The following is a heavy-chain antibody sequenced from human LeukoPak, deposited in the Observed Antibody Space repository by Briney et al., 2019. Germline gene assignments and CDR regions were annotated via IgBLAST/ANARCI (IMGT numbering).Heavy chain of an antibody. Sequence: SVKVSCKASAGALTNSAISLVRQAPGQGLEWMGGIIPILGSATYAQHFQGRVTITMDESTTTAYMELSSLRPGDTAVFYCARGERAIPIYYWGQGTLVTVSS. V-gene: IGHV1-69*05. CDR3: ARGERAIPIYY. J-gene: IGHJ4*02. CDR2: IIPILGSA. D-gene: IGHD3-10*01. CDR1: AGALTNSA.